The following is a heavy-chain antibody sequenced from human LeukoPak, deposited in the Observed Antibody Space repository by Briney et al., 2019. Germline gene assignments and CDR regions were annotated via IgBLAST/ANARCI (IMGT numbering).Heavy chain of an antibody. Sequence: ASVKVSCKASGYTFTSYGISWVRQAPGQGLEWMGWISAYSGNTNYAQKLQGRVTMTTDTSTSTAYMELRSLRSDDTAVYYCARDFPLVGLDYGGNVGVFDYWGQGTLVTVSS. D-gene: IGHD4-17*01. CDR3: ARDFPLVGLDYGGNVGVFDY. CDR1: GYTFTSYG. V-gene: IGHV1-18*01. J-gene: IGHJ4*02. CDR2: ISAYSGNT.